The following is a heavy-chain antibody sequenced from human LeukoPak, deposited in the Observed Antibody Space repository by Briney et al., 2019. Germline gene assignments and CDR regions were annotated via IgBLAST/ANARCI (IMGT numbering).Heavy chain of an antibody. CDR2: IYYSGST. CDR3: ARRTNTVTTYWFDP. Sequence: SQTLSLTCTVSGGSISSGGYYWSWIRQHPGKGLEWIGYIYYSGSTYYNPSLKSRVTISVDTSKNQFSLKLSSVTAADTAVYYCARRTNTVTTYWFDPWGQGTLVTVSS. D-gene: IGHD4-11*01. V-gene: IGHV4-31*03. J-gene: IGHJ5*02. CDR1: GGSISSGGYY.